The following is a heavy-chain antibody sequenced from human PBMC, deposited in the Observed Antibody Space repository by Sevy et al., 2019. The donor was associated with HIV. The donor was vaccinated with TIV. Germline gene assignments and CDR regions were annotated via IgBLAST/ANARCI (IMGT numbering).Heavy chain of an antibody. CDR2: ISGSGGST. CDR3: AKDNSAYDYDY. D-gene: IGHD5-12*01. Sequence: GGSLRLSCAASGFTFSSYAMSWVRQAPGKGLEWVSAISGSGGSTYYADYVKGRFTISRDNSKNTLYLQMNSLRAEDTGVYYCAKDNSAYDYDYWGQGTLVTVSS. V-gene: IGHV3-23*01. J-gene: IGHJ4*02. CDR1: GFTFSSYA.